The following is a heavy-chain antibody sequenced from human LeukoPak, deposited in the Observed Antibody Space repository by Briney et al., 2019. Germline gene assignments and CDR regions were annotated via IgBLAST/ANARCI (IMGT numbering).Heavy chain of an antibody. Sequence: PGGSLRLSCAASGFRFRNYAMSWVRQAPGKGLEWVSAISDSGGTTYYADSVKGRFTISRDNAKNTVNLHMNTLRVEDTGLYYCTRDSGGDTNGYPSRWGQGTLVTVSS. D-gene: IGHD2-8*01. V-gene: IGHV3-23*01. J-gene: IGHJ4*02. CDR2: ISDSGGTT. CDR1: GFRFRNYA. CDR3: TRDSGGDTNGYPSR.